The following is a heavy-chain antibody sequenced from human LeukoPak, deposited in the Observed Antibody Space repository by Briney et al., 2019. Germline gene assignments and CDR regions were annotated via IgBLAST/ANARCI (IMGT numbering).Heavy chain of an antibody. Sequence: ASVKVSCKASGYTFTSYYMHWVRQAPGQGLEWMGIINPSGGSTSYAQKFQGRVTMTRDTSTSTVYMELSSLRSEDTAVYYCARDLAAAGVGYYYYGMHVWGQGTTVTVSS. J-gene: IGHJ6*02. CDR1: GYTFTSYY. CDR2: INPSGGST. CDR3: ARDLAAAGVGYYYYGMHV. V-gene: IGHV1-46*01. D-gene: IGHD6-13*01.